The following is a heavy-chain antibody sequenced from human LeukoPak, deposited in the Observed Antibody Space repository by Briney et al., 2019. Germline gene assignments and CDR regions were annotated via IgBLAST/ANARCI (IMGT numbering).Heavy chain of an antibody. CDR3: ARETGVHAFDI. J-gene: IGHJ3*02. Sequence: GRSLRLSCAASGFTFSSYGMHWVRQAPGKGLEWVAVISYDGSNKCYADSVKGRFTISRDNSKNTLYLQMNCLRDEDTAVYYCARETGVHAFDIWGQGTMVTVSS. CDR2: ISYDGSNK. CDR1: GFTFSSYG. D-gene: IGHD1-1*01. V-gene: IGHV3-30*03.